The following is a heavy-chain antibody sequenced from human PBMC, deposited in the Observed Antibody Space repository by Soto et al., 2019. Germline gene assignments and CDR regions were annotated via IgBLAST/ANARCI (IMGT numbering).Heavy chain of an antibody. V-gene: IGHV3-23*01. CDR2: ISGSGGST. Sequence: EVQLLESGGGLVQPGGSLRLSCAASGFTFSSYAMSWVRQAPGKGLEWVSAISGSGGSTYYADSVKGRFSIARDNSKNTLYLQTSSLRAEDAAVYYCAKDRRDSSGPSSYWGQGTLVTVSS. J-gene: IGHJ4*02. CDR3: AKDRRDSSGPSSY. D-gene: IGHD3-22*01. CDR1: GFTFSSYA.